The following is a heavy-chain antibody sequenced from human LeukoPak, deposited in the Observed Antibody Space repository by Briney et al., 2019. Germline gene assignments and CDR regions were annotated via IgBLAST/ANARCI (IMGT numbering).Heavy chain of an antibody. CDR2: IYYSGNN. CDR1: GASISSYY. D-gene: IGHD3-22*01. V-gene: IGHV4-59*01. Sequence: SETLSLTCTVSGASISSYYWSWIRQPPGKGLEWIGYIYYSGNNNYNPSLKSRVTTSIDTSKNKFSLNLSSVTAADTAVYYCARYATSAYYLDYWGQRTLVTVSS. J-gene: IGHJ4*02. CDR3: ARYATSAYYLDY.